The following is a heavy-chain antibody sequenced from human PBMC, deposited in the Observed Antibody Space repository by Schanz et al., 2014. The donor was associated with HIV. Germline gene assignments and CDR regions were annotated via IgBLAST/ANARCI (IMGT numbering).Heavy chain of an antibody. Sequence: QVQLVESGGGVVQPGRSLRLSCTASGFTFGDYVMNWFRQAPGKGLEWVAGISYDGRNKYYADSVKGRFTISRDNSKNTLYLQMNSLRAEDTAVYYCTGGLYYDSTPFDPWGQGTLVTVSS. CDR1: GFTFGDYV. J-gene: IGHJ5*02. CDR2: ISYDGRNK. D-gene: IGHD3-22*01. CDR3: TGGLYYDSTPFDP. V-gene: IGHV3-30*04.